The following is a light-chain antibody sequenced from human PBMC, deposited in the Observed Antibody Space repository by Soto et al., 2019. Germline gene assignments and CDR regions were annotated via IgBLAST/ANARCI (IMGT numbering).Light chain of an antibody. CDR3: SSYTGSSTHV. CDR2: EVS. J-gene: IGLJ1*01. Sequence: QSALTQPASASGSPGQSITISCTGTSSDVGGYNYVSWYQQHPGKAPKLMIYEVSNRPSGVPHRFSGSKSGNTASLTISGLQAEDEADYYCSSYTGSSTHVFGTGTKVTVL. V-gene: IGLV2-14*01. CDR1: SSDVGGYNY.